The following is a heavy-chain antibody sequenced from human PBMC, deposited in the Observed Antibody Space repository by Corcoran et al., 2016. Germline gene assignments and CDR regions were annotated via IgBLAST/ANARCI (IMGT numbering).Heavy chain of an antibody. CDR3: AIVVNWNYGLDP. CDR1: GGSFSGYY. Sequence: QVQLQQWGAGLLKPSETLSLTCAVDGGSFSGYYWGWIRQPPGKGLEWIGEINHSGSTNYTPSLKSRVTISVDTSKNQFSLKLSSVTAADTAVYYWAIVVNWNYGLDPWGQGTPVTVSS. CDR2: INHSGST. V-gene: IGHV4-34*01. D-gene: IGHD1-7*01. J-gene: IGHJ5*02.